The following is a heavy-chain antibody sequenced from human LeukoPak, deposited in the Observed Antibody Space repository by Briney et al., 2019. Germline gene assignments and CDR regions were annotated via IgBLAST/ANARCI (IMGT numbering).Heavy chain of an antibody. D-gene: IGHD3-22*01. CDR1: GGSVSSGSYY. CDR3: ARDYRRYYYDSSGYYYYYYGMDV. J-gene: IGHJ6*02. CDR2: IYYSGST. Sequence: SETLSLTCTASGGSVSSGSYYWSWIRQPPGKGLEWIGYIYYSGSTNYNPSPKSRVTISVDTSKNQFSLKLSSVTAADTAVYYCARDYRRYYYDSSGYYYYYYGMDVWGQGTTVTVS. V-gene: IGHV4-61*01.